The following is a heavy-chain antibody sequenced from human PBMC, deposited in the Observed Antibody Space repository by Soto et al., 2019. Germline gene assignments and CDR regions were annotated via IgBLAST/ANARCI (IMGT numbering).Heavy chain of an antibody. CDR2: ISAYNGNT. Sequence: QVQLVQSGAEVKKPGASVKVSCKASGYTFTSYGISWVRQAPGQGLEWMGWISAYNGNTNYAQKLQGRVTMTTDTSTRTAYMELRSLRSDDTAVYYCARDLRVRGALGHWFDPWGQGTLVTVSS. J-gene: IGHJ5*02. V-gene: IGHV1-18*01. CDR1: GYTFTSYG. CDR3: ARDLRVRGALGHWFDP.